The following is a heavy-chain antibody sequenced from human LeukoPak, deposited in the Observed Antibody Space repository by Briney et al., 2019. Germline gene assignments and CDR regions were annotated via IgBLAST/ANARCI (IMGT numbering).Heavy chain of an antibody. D-gene: IGHD2-2*01. V-gene: IGHV4-61*02. CDR2: IYTSGST. Sequence: SQTLSLTCTVSGGSISSGSYYWSWIRQPAGKGLEWIGRIYTSGSTNYNPSLKSRVTISVDTSKNQFSLKLSSVTAADTAVYYCARSKDIVVVPAATWRRELLGDNFDYWGQGTLVTVSS. CDR1: GGSISSGSYY. CDR3: ARSKDIVVVPAATWRRELLGDNFDY. J-gene: IGHJ4*02.